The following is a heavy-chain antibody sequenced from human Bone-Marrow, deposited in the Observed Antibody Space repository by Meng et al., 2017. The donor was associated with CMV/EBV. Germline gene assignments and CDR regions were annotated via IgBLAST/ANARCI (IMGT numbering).Heavy chain of an antibody. Sequence: GGSLRLSCKASGYNFSSYGISWVRQAPGQGLEWMGWISAYNGNTDYAQKLQGRVTLTTDTSTSTAYMELRSLRSDDTAIYYCVRDSLTVSRSWYWRWFDPWGQGTLVTVSS. CDR1: GYNFSSYG. CDR2: ISAYNGNT. D-gene: IGHD6-13*01. V-gene: IGHV1-18*01. CDR3: VRDSLTVSRSWYWRWFDP. J-gene: IGHJ5*02.